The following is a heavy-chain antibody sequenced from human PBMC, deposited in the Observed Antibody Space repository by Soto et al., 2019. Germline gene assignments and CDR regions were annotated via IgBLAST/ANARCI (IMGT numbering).Heavy chain of an antibody. CDR1: GFTFSSYG. CDR2: IWYDGSNK. V-gene: IGHV3-33*01. D-gene: IGHD6-13*01. CDR3: ARDRGIAAAGIFDY. Sequence: LRLSCAASGFTFSSYGMHWVRQAPGKGLEWVAVIWYDGSNKYYADSVKGRFTISRDNSKNTLYLQMNSLRAEDTAVYYCARDRGIAAAGIFDYWGQGTLVTVSS. J-gene: IGHJ4*02.